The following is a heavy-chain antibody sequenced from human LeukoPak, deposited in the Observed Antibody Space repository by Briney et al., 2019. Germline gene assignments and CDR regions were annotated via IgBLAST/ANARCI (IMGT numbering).Heavy chain of an antibody. J-gene: IGHJ6*03. CDR3: ARGSGYCSSTSCPYYYYMDV. Sequence: GASVKVSCKASGYSFIVYYMHWVRQAPGQGLEWMGWINPNSGGTNYAQKFQGRVTMTRDTSISTAYMELSRLRSDDTAMYYCARGSGYCSSTSCPYYYYMDVWGKGTTVTVSS. CDR2: INPNSGGT. CDR1: GYSFIVYY. D-gene: IGHD2-2*01. V-gene: IGHV1-2*02.